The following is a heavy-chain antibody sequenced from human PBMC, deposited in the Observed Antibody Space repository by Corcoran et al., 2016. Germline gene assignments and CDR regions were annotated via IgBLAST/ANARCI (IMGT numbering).Heavy chain of an antibody. CDR2: ISYDGSNK. V-gene: IGHV3-30*18. CDR3: AKAFGNSSGKLGGIDY. CDR1: GFTFSSYG. Sequence: QVQLVESGGGVVQPGRSLRLSCAASGFTFSSYGMHWVRQAPGKGLEWVAVISYDGSNKYYADSVKGRFTISRDNSKNTLYLQMNSLRAEDTAVYYCAKAFGNSSGKLGGIDYWGQGTLVTVSS. J-gene: IGHJ4*02. D-gene: IGHD6-25*01.